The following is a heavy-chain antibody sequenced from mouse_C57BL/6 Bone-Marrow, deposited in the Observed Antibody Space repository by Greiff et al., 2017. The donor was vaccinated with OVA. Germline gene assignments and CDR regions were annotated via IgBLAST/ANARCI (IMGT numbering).Heavy chain of an antibody. J-gene: IGHJ3*01. CDR1: GFNIKDYY. CDR3: ARGQVRQQGLAY. CDR2: IDPEDGDT. D-gene: IGHD3-2*02. Sequence: EVQLQQSGAELVQPGASVKLSCTASGFNIKDYYMHWVKQRTEQGLEWIGRIDPEDGDTKYAPTFQGKATITADTSSNTTYLQLSSLTSEDTAVYYCARGQVRQQGLAYWGQGTLVTVSA. V-gene: IGHV14-2*01.